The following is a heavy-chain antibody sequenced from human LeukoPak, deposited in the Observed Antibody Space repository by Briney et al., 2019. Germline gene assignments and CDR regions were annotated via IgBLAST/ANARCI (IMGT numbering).Heavy chain of an antibody. Sequence: GGSLRLSCAASGFTFSSYSMNWVRQAPGKGLEWVRFTISRDNAKNSLYLQMNSLRAEDTAVYYCARGLTGTTFSNFGYWGQGTLVTVSS. CDR1: GFTFSSYS. V-gene: IGHV3-21*01. J-gene: IGHJ4*02. D-gene: IGHD1-1*01. CDR3: ARGLTGTTFSNFGY.